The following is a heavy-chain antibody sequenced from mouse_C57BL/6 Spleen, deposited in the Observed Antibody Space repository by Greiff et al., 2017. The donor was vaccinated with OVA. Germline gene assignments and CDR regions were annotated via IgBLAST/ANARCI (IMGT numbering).Heavy chain of an antibody. Sequence: VMLVESGPGLVQPSQSLSITCTVSGFSLTSYGVHWVRQSPGKGLEWLGVIWSGGSTDYNAAFISRLSISKDNSKSQVFFKMNSLQADDTAIYYCARNYYGSSYVSSWFAYWGQGTLVTVSA. V-gene: IGHV2-2*01. CDR2: IWSGGST. CDR1: GFSLTSYG. D-gene: IGHD1-1*01. J-gene: IGHJ3*01. CDR3: ARNYYGSSYVSSWFAY.